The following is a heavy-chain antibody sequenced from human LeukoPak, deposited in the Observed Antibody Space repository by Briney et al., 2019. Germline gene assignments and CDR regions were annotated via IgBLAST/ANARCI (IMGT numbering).Heavy chain of an antibody. Sequence: PGGSLRLSCAASGFTFSSYWMQWVRQAPGKGLEWVSGISWNSGSIDYADSVKGRFTISRDNAKNSLYLQMNSLRVEDTALYYCAKDIHDDIFTGPYALDMWGQGTMVTVSS. J-gene: IGHJ3*02. CDR2: ISWNSGSI. D-gene: IGHD3-9*01. CDR1: GFTFSSYW. CDR3: AKDIHDDIFTGPYALDM. V-gene: IGHV3-9*01.